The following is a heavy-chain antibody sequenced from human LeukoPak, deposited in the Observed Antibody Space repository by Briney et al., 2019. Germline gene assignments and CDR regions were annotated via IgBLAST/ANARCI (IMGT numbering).Heavy chain of an antibody. V-gene: IGHV4-34*01. D-gene: IGHD5-24*01. J-gene: IGHJ4*03. CDR3: ARGATISETGYFDF. CDR1: GGSFSRYY. CDR2: IDHRGDT. Sequence: SETLSLTCAVYGGSFSRYYWSWIRQSPGKGLEWIAEIDHRGDTNYNPSVRSRVTISVDTSKNRFSLKVKSLSAADTAVYYCARGATISETGYFDFWGQGTLVTVSS.